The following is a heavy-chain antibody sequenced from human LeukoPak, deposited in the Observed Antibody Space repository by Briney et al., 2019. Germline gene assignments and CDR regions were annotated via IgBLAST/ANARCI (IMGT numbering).Heavy chain of an antibody. J-gene: IGHJ4*02. D-gene: IGHD6-19*01. CDR1: GGSISSYY. CDR2: IYYSGTT. Sequence: SETLSLTCTVSGGSISSYYWSWIRQPPGKGLEWIGHIYYSGTTNYNPSLKSRVTISIDTSKNQFSLNLSSVTAADTAVYYCARDSGSGTYYWGQGTLVTVSS. CDR3: ARDSGSGTYY. V-gene: IGHV4-59*01.